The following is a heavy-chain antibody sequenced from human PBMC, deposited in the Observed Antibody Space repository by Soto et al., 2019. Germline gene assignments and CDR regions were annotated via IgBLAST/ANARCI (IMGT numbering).Heavy chain of an antibody. CDR2: INAGNGNT. J-gene: IGHJ4*02. D-gene: IGHD1-26*01. Sequence: QVQLVQSGAEVKKPGASVKVSCKASGYSFSSYAMHWVRQAPGQRLEWMGWINAGNGNTEYSQKLQGRVTITRDTSATTVYMELSSLRSEHRAVYYCARGGSGRYYGSFDSWGQGTLVTVSS. CDR3: ARGGSGRYYGSFDS. V-gene: IGHV1-3*01. CDR1: GYSFSSYA.